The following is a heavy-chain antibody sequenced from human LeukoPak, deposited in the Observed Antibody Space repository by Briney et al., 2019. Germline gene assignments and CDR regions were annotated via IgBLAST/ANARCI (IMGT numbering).Heavy chain of an antibody. CDR1: EFPFSDSW. D-gene: IGHD1/OR15-1a*01. J-gene: IGHJ6*04. CDR3: AGGNSMNV. V-gene: IGHV3-7*03. Sequence: PGGSLRLSGAVSEFPFSDSWMYWVRQAPGKGLEGVANIKKDGSGISYVDSVQGRFIISRDNAKNSLYLQMNSLRVEDTAVYFCAGGNSMNVWGKGTAVTVSS. CDR2: IKKDGSGI.